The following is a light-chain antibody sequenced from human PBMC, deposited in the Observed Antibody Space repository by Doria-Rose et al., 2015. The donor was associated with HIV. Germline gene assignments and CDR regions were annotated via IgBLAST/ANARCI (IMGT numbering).Light chain of an antibody. CDR1: TSNIGAHFD. CDR2: TNV. Sequence: CTGSTSNIGAHFDVHWYLQHPGTVPKLLIYTNVHRPSGVPDRFSGSRSGTSASLAISGLQSEDEADYYCQSYGLRLNDWVFGGGTKLTIL. CDR3: QSYGLRLNDWV. V-gene: IGLV1-40*01. J-gene: IGLJ3*02.